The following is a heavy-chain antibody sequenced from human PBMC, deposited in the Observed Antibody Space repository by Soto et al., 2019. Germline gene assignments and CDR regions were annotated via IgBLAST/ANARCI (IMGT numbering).Heavy chain of an antibody. CDR3: ARGGWGPSFDV. Sequence: ASVKVSCKASGYTFTHYDINWVRQATGQGLEWMGWMNPNTGNTGFAQKFQDRVTMTRNTSISTAYMELSSLRSEDAALYFCARGGWGPSFDVWGQGTPVTVSS. D-gene: IGHD3-16*01. V-gene: IGHV1-8*01. CDR2: MNPNTGNT. J-gene: IGHJ4*02. CDR1: GYTFTHYD.